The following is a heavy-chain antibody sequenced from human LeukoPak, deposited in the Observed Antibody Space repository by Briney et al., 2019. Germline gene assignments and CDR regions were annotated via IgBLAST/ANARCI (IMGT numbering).Heavy chain of an antibody. CDR1: GFTFSRYE. Sequence: PGGSLRLSCAASGFTFSRYEMNWVRQAPGKGLEWVSYISSSGSTISYADSVRGRFTISRDNAKNSLYLQMNSLRAEDTAIYYCARDRRIPVAAIWFDPWGQGTLVTVSS. CDR2: ISSSGSTI. CDR3: ARDRRIPVAAIWFDP. J-gene: IGHJ5*02. D-gene: IGHD6-19*01. V-gene: IGHV3-48*03.